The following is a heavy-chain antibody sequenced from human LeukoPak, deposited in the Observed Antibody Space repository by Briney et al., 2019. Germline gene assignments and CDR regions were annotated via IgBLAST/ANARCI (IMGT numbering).Heavy chain of an antibody. CDR3: ATGSTAVAGTKY. CDR2: ICRNGDIT. V-gene: IGHV3-23*01. D-gene: IGHD6-19*01. Sequence: GGSLRLSCAASGFTFSTYGMNWVRQAPGKGLEWVSTICRNGDITYYSDSVKGRFTISRDNSKNTLYLQMNSLRAEDTAIYSCATGSTAVAGTKYWGQGILVTVSS. J-gene: IGHJ4*02. CDR1: GFTFSTYG.